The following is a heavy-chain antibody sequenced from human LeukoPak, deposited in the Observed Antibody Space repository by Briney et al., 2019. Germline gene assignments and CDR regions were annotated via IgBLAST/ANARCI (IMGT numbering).Heavy chain of an antibody. Sequence: PSETLSLTCTVSGGSIRSYYWSWIRQPPGKGLEWIGYIYYSGSTKYNPSLKSRVTIPVDTSKNQFSLNVSSVTAADTAVYYCARHDSVVYYGMDVWGQGTTVTVSS. CDR3: ARHDSVVYYGMDV. D-gene: IGHD2-21*02. CDR1: GGSIRSYY. CDR2: IYYSGST. J-gene: IGHJ6*02. V-gene: IGHV4-59*08.